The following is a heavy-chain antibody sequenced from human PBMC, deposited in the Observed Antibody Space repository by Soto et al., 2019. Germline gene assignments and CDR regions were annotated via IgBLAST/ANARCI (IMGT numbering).Heavy chain of an antibody. D-gene: IGHD3-22*01. CDR2: INHSGST. J-gene: IGHJ6*02. Sequence: PSETLSLTCAVYGGSFSGYYWSWIRQPPGKGLEWIGEINHSGSTNYNPSLKSRVTISVDTSKNQFSLKLSSVTAADTAVYYGARMVTMIVVAPLKHYYGMDVWGQGTTVTVSS. CDR3: ARMVTMIVVAPLKHYYGMDV. CDR1: GGSFSGYY. V-gene: IGHV4-34*01.